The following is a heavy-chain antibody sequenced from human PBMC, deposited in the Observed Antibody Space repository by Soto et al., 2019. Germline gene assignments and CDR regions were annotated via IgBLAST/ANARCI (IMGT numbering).Heavy chain of an antibody. J-gene: IGHJ6*02. CDR2: IWYDGSNK. D-gene: IGHD3-10*01. V-gene: IGHV3-33*08. CDR1: GFTFNSYS. CDR3: ASGLLWFGENEQDDYYYYGMDV. Sequence: PGGSMGLSCAASGFTFNSYSMNWVRQNPGKGLEWVAVIWYDGSNKYYADSVKGRFTISRDNSKNTLYLQMNSLRAEDTAVYYSASGLLWFGENEQDDYYYYGMDVWGQGTTVTVSS.